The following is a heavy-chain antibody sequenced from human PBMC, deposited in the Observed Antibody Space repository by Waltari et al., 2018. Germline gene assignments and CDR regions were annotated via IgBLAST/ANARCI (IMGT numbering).Heavy chain of an antibody. CDR1: GGSVSGYY. J-gene: IGHJ6*02. Sequence: QVQLQQWGAGRLKPSETLSLTCAVYGGSVSGYYWRWIRQPPGEGLEWIGEINHSGRTNDNPTLRRRVTISVDTSKNQFSLKLSSVTAADTAVYYCARGEYYYDSSGYHYGMDVWGQGTTVTVSS. D-gene: IGHD3-22*01. CDR2: INHSGRT. CDR3: ARGEYYYDSSGYHYGMDV. V-gene: IGHV4-34*01.